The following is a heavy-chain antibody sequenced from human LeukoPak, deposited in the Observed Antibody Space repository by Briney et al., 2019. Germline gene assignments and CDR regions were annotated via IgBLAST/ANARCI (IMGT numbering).Heavy chain of an antibody. CDR2: IYSGGST. Sequence: GGSLRLSCAVSEFTVSNNFMSWVRQAPGKGLEWVSLIYSGGSTYYAGSVKGRFTISRDNSRDNFKNTLYLQMNSLRAEDTAVYYCVRVEYSSSYDFDSWGPGTLVTVSS. CDR3: VRVEYSSSYDFDS. CDR1: EFTVSNNF. J-gene: IGHJ4*02. D-gene: IGHD6-6*01. V-gene: IGHV3-66*01.